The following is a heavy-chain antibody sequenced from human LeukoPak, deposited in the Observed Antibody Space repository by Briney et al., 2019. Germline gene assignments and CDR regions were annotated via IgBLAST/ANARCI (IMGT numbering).Heavy chain of an antibody. V-gene: IGHV3-30*02. CDR1: GFTFSSYD. Sequence: PGGSLRLSCAASGFTFSSYDMHWVRQAPGKGPEWVAFIRYDGSNTYYADSVKGRFTISRDNSKNTLFLQMNSLTAEDTAVYYCAKAYSYFDHWGQGTLVTVSS. J-gene: IGHJ4*02. CDR3: AKAYSYFDH. D-gene: IGHD4-11*01. CDR2: IRYDGSNT.